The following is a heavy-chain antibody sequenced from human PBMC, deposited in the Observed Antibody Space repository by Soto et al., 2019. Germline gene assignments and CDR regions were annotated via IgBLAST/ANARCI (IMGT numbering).Heavy chain of an antibody. D-gene: IGHD4-17*01. J-gene: IGHJ5*02. CDR2: IIPIFGTA. Sequence: QVQLVQSGAEVKKPGSSVKVSCKASGGTFSSYAISWVRQAPGQGLEWMGGIIPIFGTANYAQKFQGRVTITADESTSTAYMELSSLRSEDTAVYYCARDVGEDYGGTKQGYWFAPWGQVTLFTVSS. CDR3: ARDVGEDYGGTKQGYWFAP. CDR1: GGTFSSYA. V-gene: IGHV1-69*12.